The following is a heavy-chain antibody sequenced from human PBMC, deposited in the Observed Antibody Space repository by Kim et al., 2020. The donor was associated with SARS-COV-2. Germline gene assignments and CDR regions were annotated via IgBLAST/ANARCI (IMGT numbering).Heavy chain of an antibody. CDR2: IYYSGST. D-gene: IGHD2-21*02. Sequence: SETLSLTCTVSGGSISSSSYYWGWIRQPPGKGLEWIGSIYYSGSTYYNPSLKSRVTISVDTSKNQFSLKLSSVTAADTAVYYCGDLNWFDPWGQGTLVTVSS. CDR1: GGSISSSSYY. CDR3: GDLNWFDP. V-gene: IGHV4-39*01. J-gene: IGHJ5*02.